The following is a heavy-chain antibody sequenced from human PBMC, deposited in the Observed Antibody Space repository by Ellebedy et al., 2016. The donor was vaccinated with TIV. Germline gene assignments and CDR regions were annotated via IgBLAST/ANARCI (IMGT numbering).Heavy chain of an antibody. CDR1: GFSFSSYD. J-gene: IGHJ4*02. CDR2: ITGGGRPR. CDR3: TRGDLLTGSAGLDH. Sequence: PGGSLRLSCAASGFSFSSYDMNWVRQAPGKGLEWVSSITGGGRPRYYANSVKGRFTISRDNAKKSLSLQMDNLRVEDGGLYYCTRGDLLTGSAGLDHWGQGTLVTVSS. V-gene: IGHV3-48*03. D-gene: IGHD3-9*01.